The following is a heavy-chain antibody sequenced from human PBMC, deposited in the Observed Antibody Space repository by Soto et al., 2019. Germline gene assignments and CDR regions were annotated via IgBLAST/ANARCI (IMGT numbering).Heavy chain of an antibody. D-gene: IGHD2-2*01. J-gene: IGHJ5*02. CDR1: GGSFSGYY. CDR3: ARGRRLYCSSTSCYRGRGFDP. V-gene: IGHV4-34*01. CDR2: INHSGST. Sequence: SETLSLTCAVYGGSFSGYYWSWIRQPPGKGLEWIGEINHSGSTNYNPSLKSRVTISVDTSKNQFSLKLSSVTAADTAVYYCARGRRLYCSSTSCYRGRGFDPWGQGTLVTVSS.